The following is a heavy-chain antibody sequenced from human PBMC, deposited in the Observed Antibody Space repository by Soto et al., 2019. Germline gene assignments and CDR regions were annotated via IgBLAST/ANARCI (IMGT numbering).Heavy chain of an antibody. D-gene: IGHD1-26*01. CDR2: ISAYNGNT. CDR1: GYPFTSYG. CDR3: ARDRGGSYTAHPDY. J-gene: IGHJ4*01. V-gene: IGHV1-18*04. Sequence: VQLVQSGAAVKKPGASVKVSCKASGYPFTSYGISWVRQAPGQGLEWMGWISAYNGNTNYAQKLQGRVTMTTDTSPSTAYMELRSLRSADTAGYYCARDRGGSYTAHPDYWGHGTLVTVS.